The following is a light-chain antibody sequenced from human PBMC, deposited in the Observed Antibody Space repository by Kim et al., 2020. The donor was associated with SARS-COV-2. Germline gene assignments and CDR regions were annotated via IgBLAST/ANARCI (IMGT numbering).Light chain of an antibody. V-gene: IGKV3-15*01. CDR3: QQYNSWPPIT. CDR2: GAS. CDR1: QSVSSK. J-gene: IGKJ5*01. Sequence: EIVMTQSPATLSVSPGERATLSCRASQSVSSKLAWYQQKPAQPPRLLINGASTRATGIPATFSGSGSGTEFSLTISSLQSEDFAVDYCQQYNSWPPITFGQGTQLEIK.